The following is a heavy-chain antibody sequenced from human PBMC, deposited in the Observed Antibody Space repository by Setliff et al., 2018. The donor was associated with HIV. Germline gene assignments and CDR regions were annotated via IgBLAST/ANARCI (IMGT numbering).Heavy chain of an antibody. CDR3: ARDGSRSLGVSYPYSMDV. CDR2: TLFRSKWYN. J-gene: IGHJ6*03. CDR1: GDSVSSNSAA. V-gene: IGHV6-1*01. D-gene: IGHD6-13*01. Sequence: SQTLSLTCAISGDSVSSNSAAWHWIRQSPGRGLEWLGRTLFRSKWYNEYAASVKSRVTFSADTSKNQFSLQVNSVTPEDTAVYYCARDGSRSLGVSYPYSMDVWGKGTTVTVSS.